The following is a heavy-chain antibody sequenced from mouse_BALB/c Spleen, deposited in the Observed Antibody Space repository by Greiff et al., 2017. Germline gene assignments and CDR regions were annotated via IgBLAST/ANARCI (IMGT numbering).Heavy chain of an antibody. CDR3: ARGDYVNYLYYAMDY. V-gene: IGHV1S81*02. D-gene: IGHD2-1*01. CDR1: GYTFTSYW. Sequence: QVQLQQPGAELVKPGASVKLSCKASGYTFTSYWMHWVKQRPGQGLEWIGEINPSNGRTNYNEKFKSKATLTVDKSSSTAYMQLSSLTSEDSAVYYCARGDYVNYLYYAMDYWGQGTSVTVSS. J-gene: IGHJ4*01. CDR2: INPSNGRT.